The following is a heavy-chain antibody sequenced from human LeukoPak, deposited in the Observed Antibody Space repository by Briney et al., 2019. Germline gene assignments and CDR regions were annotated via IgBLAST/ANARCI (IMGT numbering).Heavy chain of an antibody. J-gene: IGHJ4*02. D-gene: IGHD3-22*01. V-gene: IGHV3-7*01. Sequence: GWFLSLSCAAAGFTFSSYLMRWVRQAAGRGLGWVAIIKQDGSEKYYVDSVKGRFTISRDNAKNSLYLQMNSLRAEDTAVYYCARDGLRTYYCDSSGYYYWGQGTLVTVSS. CDR3: ARDGLRTYYCDSSGYYY. CDR2: IKQDGSEK. CDR1: GFTFSSYL.